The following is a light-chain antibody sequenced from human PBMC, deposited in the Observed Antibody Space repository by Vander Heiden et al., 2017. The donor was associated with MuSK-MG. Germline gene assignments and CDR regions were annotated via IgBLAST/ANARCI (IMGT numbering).Light chain of an antibody. V-gene: IGKV1-12*01. CDR2: AAS. CDR3: QQAKGFPIT. Sequence: IQMIPSPPSVSAFLGDRVIITCRASQRIGSWLAWYHQKPGTAPKLLIYAASNLENGVPSRFRGSASGTDFTLTINGLQPEDFGTYYCQQAKGFPITFGQGTRLEIK. J-gene: IGKJ5*01. CDR1: QRIGSW.